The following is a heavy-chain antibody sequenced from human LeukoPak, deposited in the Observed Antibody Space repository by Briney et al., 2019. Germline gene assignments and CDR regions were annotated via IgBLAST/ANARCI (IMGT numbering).Heavy chain of an antibody. CDR2: MNPNSGNT. Sequence: VASVKVSCKASGYTFTSYDINWVRQATGQGVEWMGWMNPNSGNTGYAQKFQGRVTMTRNTSISTAYMELSSLRSEDTAVYYCARAGHDYGDYDIWGQGTMVTVSS. D-gene: IGHD4-17*01. CDR1: GYTFTSYD. J-gene: IGHJ3*02. CDR3: ARAGHDYGDYDI. V-gene: IGHV1-8*01.